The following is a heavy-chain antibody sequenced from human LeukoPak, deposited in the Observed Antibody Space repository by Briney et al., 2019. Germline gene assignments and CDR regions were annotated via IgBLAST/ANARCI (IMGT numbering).Heavy chain of an antibody. Sequence: PGGSLRLSCAASGFTFSNHAMSWVRQAPGKGLAWVSAISGSGGSTYYADSVRGRFTISRDNSKNTVYLQMNSLRAEDTAVYYCAKRYYSDSSGYLGSLNYWGQGTLVTVSS. V-gene: IGHV3-23*01. CDR1: GFTFSNHA. D-gene: IGHD3-22*01. CDR2: ISGSGGST. CDR3: AKRYYSDSSGYLGSLNY. J-gene: IGHJ4*02.